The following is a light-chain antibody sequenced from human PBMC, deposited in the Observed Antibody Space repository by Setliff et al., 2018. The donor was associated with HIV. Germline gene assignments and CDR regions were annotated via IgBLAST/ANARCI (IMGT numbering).Light chain of an antibody. J-gene: IGLJ1*01. CDR2: DVI. V-gene: IGLV2-11*01. Sequence: QSALTQPRSVSGSPGQSVTISCTGTTSDFGGYNFVSWYQHHPGKAPKLMIYDVIKRPSGVPDRFSGSKSGNTASLTISGLQSEDEADYYCCSYAGSHTFVFGTGTKVTVL. CDR1: TSDFGGYNF. CDR3: CSYAGSHTFV.